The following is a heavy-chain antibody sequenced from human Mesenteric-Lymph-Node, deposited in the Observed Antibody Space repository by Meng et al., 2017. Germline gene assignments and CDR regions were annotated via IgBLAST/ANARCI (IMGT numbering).Heavy chain of an antibody. CDR3: ARFRGIRGYNYNWFDP. Sequence: GESLKISCAASGFTFSSYSMNWVRQAPGKGLEWVSSISSSSSYIYYADSVKGRFTISRDNAKNSLYLQMNSLRAEDTAVYYCARFRGIRGYNYNWFDPWGQGTLVTVSS. CDR2: ISSSSSYI. D-gene: IGHD5-24*01. J-gene: IGHJ5*02. CDR1: GFTFSSYS. V-gene: IGHV3-21*01.